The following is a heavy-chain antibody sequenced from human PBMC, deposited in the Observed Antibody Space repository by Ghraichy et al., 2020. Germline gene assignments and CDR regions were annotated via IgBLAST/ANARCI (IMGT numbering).Heavy chain of an antibody. D-gene: IGHD3/OR15-3a*01. J-gene: IGHJ6*02. V-gene: IGHV4-34*01. CDR1: GGSFSGYY. CDR2: INHSGST. CDR3: ARPGRTGYTSYYYGMDV. Sequence: LNISCAVYGGSFSGYYWSWIRQPPGKGLEWIGEINHSGSTNYNPSLKSRVTILVDTSKKQFSLKLRFVTAADTAVYWCARPGRTGYTSYYYGMDVWGQGTTVTVSS.